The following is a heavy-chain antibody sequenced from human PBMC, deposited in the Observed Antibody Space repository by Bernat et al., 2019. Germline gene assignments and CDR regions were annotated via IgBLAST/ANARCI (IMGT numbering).Heavy chain of an antibody. J-gene: IGHJ3*02. CDR2: SIPIFGTA. CDR1: GGTFSSYA. Sequence: QVQLVQSGAEVKKPGSSVKVSCKASGGTFSSYAISWVRQAPGQGLEWMGGSIPIFGTANYAQKFQGRFTITAAESTSTAYMELSSLCSEDTAVYYCARASSNYDYIWGSYRADAFDIWGQGTMVTVSS. V-gene: IGHV1-69*01. CDR3: ARASSNYDYIWGSYRADAFDI. D-gene: IGHD3-16*02.